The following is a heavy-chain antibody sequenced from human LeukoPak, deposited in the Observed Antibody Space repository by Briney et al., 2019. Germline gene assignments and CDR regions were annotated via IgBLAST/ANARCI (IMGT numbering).Heavy chain of an antibody. D-gene: IGHD4-17*01. CDR2: INPSGGTT. J-gene: IGHJ1*01. Sequence: EASVKVSCKASGYTFTSYHMHWVRQAPGQGLEWMGIINPSGGTTNYAQEFRGRVTMTRDMSTSTVYMELSSLRSEDTAVYYCARDLDYGDYKGYFQHWGQGTLVTVSS. CDR3: ARDLDYGDYKGYFQH. V-gene: IGHV1-46*01. CDR1: GYTFTSYH.